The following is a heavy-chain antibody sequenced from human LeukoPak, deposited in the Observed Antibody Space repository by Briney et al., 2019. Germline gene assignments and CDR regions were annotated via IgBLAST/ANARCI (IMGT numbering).Heavy chain of an antibody. J-gene: IGHJ4*02. Sequence: GGSLRLSGAASGFTFSSYGMHWVRQAPGKGLEWVAVISYDGSNKYYADSVKGRFTISRDNSKNTLYLQMNSLRAEDTAVYYCAVPKRGYSSSWFDYWGQGTLVTVSS. V-gene: IGHV3-30*03. D-gene: IGHD6-13*01. CDR3: AVPKRGYSSSWFDY. CDR1: GFTFSSYG. CDR2: ISYDGSNK.